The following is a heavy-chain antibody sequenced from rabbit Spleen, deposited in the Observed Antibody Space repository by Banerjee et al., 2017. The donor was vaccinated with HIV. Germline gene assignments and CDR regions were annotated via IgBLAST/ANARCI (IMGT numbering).Heavy chain of an antibody. V-gene: IGHV1S45*01. CDR1: GIDFTNYY. CDR3: ARNYVNAFDP. CDR2: IDTNDGDT. Sequence: QEQLTETGGGLVQPGGSLTLSCEASGIDFTNYYITWVRQAPGKGLEWIACIDTNDGDTDYANWPKGRFTISKTSSTTVTLQMTSLTAADTATYFCARNYVNAFDPWGPGTLVTVS. D-gene: IGHD1-1*01. J-gene: IGHJ2*01.